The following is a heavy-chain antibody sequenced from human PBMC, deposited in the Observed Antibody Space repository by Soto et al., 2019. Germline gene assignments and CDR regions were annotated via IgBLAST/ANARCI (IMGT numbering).Heavy chain of an antibody. Sequence: GKGLEWVSYISDSGITIYYADPVKGRFTISRDNSKNSVFLQMNSLRAEDTAVYYCARPGPNYDDFSGSSGQRPLLSLSS. CDR2: ISDSGITI. V-gene: IGHV3-11*01. CDR3: ARPGPNYDDFSGS. J-gene: IGHJ5*02. D-gene: IGHD4-17*01.